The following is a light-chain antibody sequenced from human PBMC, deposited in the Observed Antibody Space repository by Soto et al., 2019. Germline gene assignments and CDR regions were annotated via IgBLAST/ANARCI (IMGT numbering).Light chain of an antibody. CDR2: AAS. CDR3: QQYYSYPLT. V-gene: IGKV1-8*01. J-gene: IGKJ3*01. Sequence: AIRMTQSPSSLSASTGDRVTITCRASQGISSYLAWYQQKPGKAPKILIYAASTLQSGVPSRFSGSGSGTDFTLTISCLQSEDFATYYCQQYYSYPLTFGPGTKVDI. CDR1: QGISSY.